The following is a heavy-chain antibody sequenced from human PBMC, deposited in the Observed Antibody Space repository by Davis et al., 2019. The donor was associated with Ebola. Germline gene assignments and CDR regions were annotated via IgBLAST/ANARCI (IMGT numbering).Heavy chain of an antibody. Sequence: ASVKVSCKASGYTFTGYYMHWVRQAPGQGLEWMGRINPNSGGTNYAQKFQGRVTMTRDTSISTAYMELTRLISDDPAVYYCARDREAAAAGYYGMDVWGKGTAVTVSS. CDR3: ARDREAAAAGYYGMDV. CDR1: GYTFTGYY. D-gene: IGHD6-13*01. J-gene: IGHJ6*04. CDR2: INPNSGGT. V-gene: IGHV1-2*06.